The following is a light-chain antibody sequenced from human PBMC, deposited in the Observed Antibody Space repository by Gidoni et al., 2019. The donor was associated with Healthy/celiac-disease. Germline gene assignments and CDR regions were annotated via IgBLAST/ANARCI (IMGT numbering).Light chain of an antibody. V-gene: IGKV1-5*03. CDR1: QSISSW. CDR2: KAS. CDR3: QQYNSYSVT. Sequence: DIQMTQSPSTLSASVGDRVTITCRASQSISSWLAWYQQKPGKAPKLLIYKASSVESGVPSRFSGSGSGTEFTLTISSLQPDDFATYYCQQYNSYSVTFGGXTKVEIK. J-gene: IGKJ4*01.